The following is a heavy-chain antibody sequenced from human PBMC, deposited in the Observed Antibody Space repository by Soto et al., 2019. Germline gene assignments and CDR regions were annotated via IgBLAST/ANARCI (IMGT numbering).Heavy chain of an antibody. J-gene: IGHJ4*02. D-gene: IGHD7-27*01. Sequence: TSETLSLTCTVSGGSIDSGDYYWSWIRQPPGKGLEWIGYVYYSGATNYNPFLKSRVTLSLDKSKNQFSLKMNSVTAADTALYYCARDQALAPAVWGYWGQGIQVTVSS. V-gene: IGHV4-61*08. CDR1: GGSIDSGDYY. CDR2: VYYSGAT. CDR3: ARDQALAPAVWGY.